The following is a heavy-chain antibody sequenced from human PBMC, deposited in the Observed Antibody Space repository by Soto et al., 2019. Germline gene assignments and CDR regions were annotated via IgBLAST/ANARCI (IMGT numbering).Heavy chain of an antibody. CDR3: ARDRYDILTGYYLGYFDY. CDR1: GGSVSSGSYY. J-gene: IGHJ4*02. Sequence: ASETLSLTCTVSGGSVSSGSYYWSWIRQPPGKGLEWIGYIYYSGSTNYNPSLKSRVTISVDTSKNQFSLKLSSVTAADTAVYYCARDRYDILTGYYLGYFDYWGQGTLVTVSS. V-gene: IGHV4-61*01. CDR2: IYYSGST. D-gene: IGHD3-9*01.